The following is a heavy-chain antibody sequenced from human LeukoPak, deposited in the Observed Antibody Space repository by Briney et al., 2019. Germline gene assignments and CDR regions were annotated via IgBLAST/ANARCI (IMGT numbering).Heavy chain of an antibody. Sequence: GRSLRLSCAASGFTFSSYGMHWVRQAPGKGLEWAAVIWYDGSNKYYADSVKGRFTISRDNSKNTLYLQMNSLRAEDTAVYYCARGSHGKAAAGTLFDYWGQGTLVTVSS. J-gene: IGHJ4*02. V-gene: IGHV3-33*01. CDR2: IWYDGSNK. CDR3: ARGSHGKAAAGTLFDY. CDR1: GFTFSSYG. D-gene: IGHD6-13*01.